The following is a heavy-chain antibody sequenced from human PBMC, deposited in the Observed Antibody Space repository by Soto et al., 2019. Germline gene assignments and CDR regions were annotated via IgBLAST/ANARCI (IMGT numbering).Heavy chain of an antibody. Sequence: EVQLLESGGGLVQPGGSLVLSCAASGFTFSSYAMRWVSPAPGKGLEWFSAISGSGGSTYYADSVKGRFTISRDSSKNKLYLQMNSRRAEDTALYYCAKDRCDYGSWRANAFDLWGQGTMVTV. CDR2: ISGSGGST. D-gene: IGHD3-10*01. CDR3: AKDRCDYGSWRANAFDL. J-gene: IGHJ3*01. V-gene: IGHV3-23*01. CDR1: GFTFSSYA.